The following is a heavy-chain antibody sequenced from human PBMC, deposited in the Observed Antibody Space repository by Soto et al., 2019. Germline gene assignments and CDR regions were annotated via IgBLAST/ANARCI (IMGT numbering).Heavy chain of an antibody. D-gene: IGHD6-19*01. Sequence: QVQLVQSGAEVKKPGSSVKVSCKASGGTFSSYAISWVRQAPGQGLEWMGGVIPIFGTANSAQKFQVRVTITADESTSTGDREPSSLRSEDTAVYYCARGYRSGLADYYYYGMDVWGQGTTVTVSS. J-gene: IGHJ6*02. CDR2: VIPIFGTA. V-gene: IGHV1-69*01. CDR3: ARGYRSGLADYYYYGMDV. CDR1: GGTFSSYA.